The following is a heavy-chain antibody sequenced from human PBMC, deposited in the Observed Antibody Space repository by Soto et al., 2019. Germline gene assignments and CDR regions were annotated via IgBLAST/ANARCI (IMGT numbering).Heavy chain of an antibody. CDR3: AKVTFSGDYYYSYGMDV. D-gene: IGHD1-26*01. J-gene: IGHJ6*02. CDR1: GFTFSPYG. Sequence: QEKLVESGGGVVQPGRSRRLSCAASGFTFSPYGMHWFRQAPGKGLEWVTVIPYDGSSKYYADSVKGRFIVSRDNSKNTLYLQMNSLRPEDTAVYYCAKVTFSGDYYYSYGMDVWGQGTTVTVSS. V-gene: IGHV3-30*18. CDR2: IPYDGSSK.